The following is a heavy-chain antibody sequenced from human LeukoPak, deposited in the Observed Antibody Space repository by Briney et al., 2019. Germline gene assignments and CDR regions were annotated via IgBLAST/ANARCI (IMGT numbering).Heavy chain of an antibody. Sequence: GGSLRLSCAASGFTFSSYGMSRVRQAPGKGLEWVSAIRGSGGRTYYADSVKRRFTISRDNSKNTLYLQMNSLRAEDTAVYYCAKQLSSGPENAFDIWGQGTMVTVSS. J-gene: IGHJ3*02. CDR3: AKQLSSGPENAFDI. CDR2: IRGSGGRT. D-gene: IGHD3-22*01. CDR1: GFTFSSYG. V-gene: IGHV3-23*01.